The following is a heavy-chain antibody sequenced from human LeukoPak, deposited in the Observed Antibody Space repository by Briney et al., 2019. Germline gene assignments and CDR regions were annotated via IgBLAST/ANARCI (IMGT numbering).Heavy chain of an antibody. J-gene: IGHJ4*02. D-gene: IGHD6-13*01. Sequence: PGGSLRLSCAASGFTFDDYGTSWVRQAPGKGLEWVSGINWNGGSTGYADSVKGRFTISRDNSKNTLYLQMNSLRAEDTAVYYCARDRHSSSWSPLDYWGQGTLVTVSS. CDR3: ARDRHSSSWSPLDY. CDR1: GFTFDDYG. V-gene: IGHV3-20*04. CDR2: INWNGGST.